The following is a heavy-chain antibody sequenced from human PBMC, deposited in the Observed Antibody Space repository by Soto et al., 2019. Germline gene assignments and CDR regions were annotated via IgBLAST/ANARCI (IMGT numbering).Heavy chain of an antibody. CDR3: ARDPPFSGILRGTPLMDV. V-gene: IGHV1-2*02. D-gene: IGHD4-17*01. J-gene: IGHJ6*02. CDR1: GYTFTGYY. CDR2: INPNSGGT. Sequence: ASVKVSCKASGYTFTGYYMHWVRQAPGQGLEWMGWINPNSGGTNYAQKFQGRVTMTRDTSISTAYMELSRLRSDDTAVYYCARDPPFSGILRGTPLMDVWGQGTTVTVSS.